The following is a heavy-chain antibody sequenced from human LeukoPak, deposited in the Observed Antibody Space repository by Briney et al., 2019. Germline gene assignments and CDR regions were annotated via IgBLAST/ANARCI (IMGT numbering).Heavy chain of an antibody. J-gene: IGHJ4*02. CDR3: ARGGNYYGSGSYYFDY. D-gene: IGHD3-10*01. V-gene: IGHV3-7*03. Sequence: DSVKGRFAISRDDARNSLYLQMNSLRAEDTAVYYCARGGNYYGSGSYYFDYWGRGTLATVSS.